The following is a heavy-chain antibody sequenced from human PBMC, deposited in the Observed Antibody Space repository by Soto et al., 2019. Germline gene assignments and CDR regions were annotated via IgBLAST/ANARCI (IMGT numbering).Heavy chain of an antibody. CDR2: IYYSGRT. CDR1: GGSINSGDYY. D-gene: IGHD3-10*01. J-gene: IGHJ5*02. V-gene: IGHV4-30-4*01. Sequence: SETLSLTCTVSGGSINSGDYYWTWIRQPPGKGLEWIGYIYYSGRTYYNPSLKSRVTISVDTSKNQFSLKLSSVSAADTAVYYCARVGITMIRGVIIQSWFDPWGQGTLVTVSS. CDR3: ARVGITMIRGVIIQSWFDP.